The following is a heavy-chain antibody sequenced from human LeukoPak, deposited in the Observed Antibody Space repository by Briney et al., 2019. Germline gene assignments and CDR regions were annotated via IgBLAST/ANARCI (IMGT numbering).Heavy chain of an antibody. Sequence: GGSLRLSCAASGFTFSSYAMHWVRQAPGKGLEWMAVISYDGSNKYYADSVKGRFTISRDNSKNTLYLQMNSLRAEDTAVYYCAREVYCSGGSCYFRYYYYGMDVWGQGTTVTVSS. J-gene: IGHJ6*02. CDR2: ISYDGSNK. D-gene: IGHD2-15*01. V-gene: IGHV3-30-3*01. CDR1: GFTFSSYA. CDR3: AREVYCSGGSCYFRYYYYGMDV.